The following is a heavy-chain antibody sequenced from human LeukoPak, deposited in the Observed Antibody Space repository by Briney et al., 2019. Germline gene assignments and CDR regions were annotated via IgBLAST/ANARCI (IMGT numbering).Heavy chain of an antibody. D-gene: IGHD2-15*01. J-gene: IGHJ4*02. CDR1: GFTFSSYG. CDR2: IWYDGSNK. CDR3: ARDRCGGGSCHYYFDY. V-gene: IGHV3-33*01. Sequence: PGGSLRLSCAASGFTFSSYGMHWVRQAPGKGLEWVAVIWYDGSNKYYADSVKGRFTISRDNSKNTLYLQMNSLRAEDTAVYFCARDRCGGGSCHYYFDYWGQGTLVTVSS.